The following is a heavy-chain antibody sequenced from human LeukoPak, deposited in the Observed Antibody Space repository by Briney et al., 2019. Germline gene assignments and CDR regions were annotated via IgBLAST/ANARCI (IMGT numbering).Heavy chain of an antibody. CDR1: GYTFTGYY. CDR3: ARDGYDILTGYKNDY. J-gene: IGHJ4*02. V-gene: IGHV1-2*02. CDR2: INPNSGGT. D-gene: IGHD3-9*01. Sequence: GASVKVSCKASGYTFTGYYMHWVRQALGQGLEWMGWINPNSGGTNYAQKFQGRVTMTRDTSISTAYMELSRLRSDDTAVYYCARDGYDILTGYKNDYWGQGTLVTVSS.